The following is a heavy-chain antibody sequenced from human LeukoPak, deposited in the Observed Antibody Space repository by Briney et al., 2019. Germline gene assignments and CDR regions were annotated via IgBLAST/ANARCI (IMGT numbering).Heavy chain of an antibody. CDR3: ARGFRNGPFDC. V-gene: IGHV3-20*04. CDR1: GYTSDDYG. CDR2: INRNGGST. Sequence: WGSLRLSCEASGYTSDDYGMSWVRQPPGKGLEWVSGINRNGGSTDYADSVKGRFTISRDNAKNSHFLQMNSLRVEDTALYYCARGFRNGPFDCWGQGTLVTVSS. J-gene: IGHJ4*02. D-gene: IGHD2-8*01.